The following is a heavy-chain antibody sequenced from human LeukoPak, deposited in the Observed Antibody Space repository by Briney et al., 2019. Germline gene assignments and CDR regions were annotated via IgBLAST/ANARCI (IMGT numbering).Heavy chain of an antibody. CDR1: GYTFTSYY. V-gene: IGHV1-46*01. Sequence: EASVKVSCKASGYTFTSYYMHWVRQAPGQGLEWMGIINPSGGSTSYAQKFQGRVTMTRGTSTSTDYMELSSLSSEDTAGYYCARGDSAAPRDYWGQGTLVTVSS. CDR3: ARGDSAAPRDY. J-gene: IGHJ4*02. D-gene: IGHD6-13*01. CDR2: INPSGGST.